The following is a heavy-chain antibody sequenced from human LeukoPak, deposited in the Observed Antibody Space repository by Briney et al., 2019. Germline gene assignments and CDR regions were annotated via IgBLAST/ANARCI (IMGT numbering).Heavy chain of an antibody. J-gene: IGHJ4*02. Sequence: GGSLRLSCAASGFTVSINYMSWVRQAPGKGLEWVSYISTSDTTIYYADSVKGRFTISRDIAKNSLYLQMNSLRAEDTAVYYCARDVAAAGIDYWGQGTLVTVSS. D-gene: IGHD6-13*01. CDR3: ARDVAAAGIDY. CDR1: GFTVSINY. CDR2: ISTSDTTI. V-gene: IGHV3-11*04.